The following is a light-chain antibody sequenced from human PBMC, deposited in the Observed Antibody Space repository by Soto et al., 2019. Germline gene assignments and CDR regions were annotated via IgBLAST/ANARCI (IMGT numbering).Light chain of an antibody. J-gene: IGKJ2*01. CDR3: MQALQTPYT. CDR2: LGS. CDR1: QILLHSNGYNY. Sequence: DIVMTQSPLSLPVTPGEPASISCRSSQILLHSNGYNYLDWYLQKPGQSPQLLIYLGSNRSSGVPDRCSGSGSGTDFTLKISRVEAEDVGVYYCMQALQTPYTFGQGTKLEI. V-gene: IGKV2-28*01.